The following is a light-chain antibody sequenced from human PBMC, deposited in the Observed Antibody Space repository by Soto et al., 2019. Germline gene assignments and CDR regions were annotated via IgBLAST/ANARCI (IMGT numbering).Light chain of an antibody. CDR2: EGN. CDR1: NSDVGSYEL. V-gene: IGLV2-23*03. Sequence: QSALTQPASVSGSPGQSITISCTETNSDVGSYELVSWYQQYPGKAPKLIVYEGNKRPSGVSNRFSGSKAGKAASLTISGLQAEDEADYYCCSYGGGSTFSWVFGGGTKLTVL. J-gene: IGLJ3*02. CDR3: CSYGGGSTFSWV.